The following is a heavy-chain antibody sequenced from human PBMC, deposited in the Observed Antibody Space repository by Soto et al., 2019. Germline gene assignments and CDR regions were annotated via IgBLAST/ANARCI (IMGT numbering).Heavy chain of an antibody. D-gene: IGHD6-13*01. CDR3: ARGLYSSSWYYFDY. V-gene: IGHV4-4*02. CDR1: GGSISSSNW. Sequence: PSETLSLTYAVSGGSISSSNWWSWVRQPPWKGLELIGDIYHSGSTNYNPSLKSRVTISVDKSKNQFSLKLSSVTAADTAVYYCARGLYSSSWYYFDYWGQGTLIT. CDR2: IYHSGST. J-gene: IGHJ4*02.